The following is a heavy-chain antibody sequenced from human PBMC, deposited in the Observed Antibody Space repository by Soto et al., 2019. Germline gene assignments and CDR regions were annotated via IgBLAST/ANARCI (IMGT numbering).Heavy chain of an antibody. CDR2: IRSKAYGGTT. J-gene: IGHJ4*02. CDR1: GFTFGDYA. CDR3: TRDRSELPMGVVILRGFDY. Sequence: GGSLRLSCTASGFTFGDYAMSWFRQAPGKGLEWVGFIRSKAYGGTTEYAASVKGRFTISRDDSKSIAYLQMNSLKTEDTAVYYCTRDRSELPMGVVILRGFDYWGQGTLVTVSS. D-gene: IGHD3-3*01. V-gene: IGHV3-49*03.